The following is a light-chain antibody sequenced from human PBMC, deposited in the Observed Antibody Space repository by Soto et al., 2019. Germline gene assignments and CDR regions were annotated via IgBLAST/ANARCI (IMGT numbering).Light chain of an antibody. CDR3: SAWDDSLNAYV. J-gene: IGLJ1*01. V-gene: IGLV1-44*01. CDR2: SND. CDR1: VSNIGSNT. Sequence: QSVLTQPPSASGPPGQRVTISCSGSVSNIGSNTVNWYHHLPGTDPRFLIYSNDQRPSGVPDRVSGSKSGTSASLAISGLQSEDEADYYCSAWDDSLNAYVFGTGTQVTVL.